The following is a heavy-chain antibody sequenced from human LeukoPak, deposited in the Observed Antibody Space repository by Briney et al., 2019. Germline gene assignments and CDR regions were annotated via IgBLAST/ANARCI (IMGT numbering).Heavy chain of an antibody. Sequence: GGTLRLSCAASGFTFRRYGMSWVRQAPGKGLEWVANIKQDGSEKYYVDSVKGRFTISRDNAKNSLYLQMNSLRAEDTAVYYCASWVRSVGYYYYYYMDVWGKGTTVTVSS. J-gene: IGHJ6*03. D-gene: IGHD3-16*01. CDR1: GFTFRRYG. V-gene: IGHV3-7*01. CDR3: ASWVRSVGYYYYYYMDV. CDR2: IKQDGSEK.